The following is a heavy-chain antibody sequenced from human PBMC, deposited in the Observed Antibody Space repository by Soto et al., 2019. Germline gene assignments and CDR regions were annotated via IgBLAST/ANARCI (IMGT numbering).Heavy chain of an antibody. CDR3: TTDLVGVAGIPDY. J-gene: IGHJ4*02. CDR2: IRSKTDGGAT. D-gene: IGHD6-19*01. V-gene: IGHV3-15*07. CDR1: GFTFNNAW. Sequence: EVQLVESGGGLVKPGGSLRLSCAASGFTFNNAWMNWVRQAPGKGLEWVGRIRSKTDGGATDYAAPVKGRFNISRDDSENTLHLQVNSLKTEDTAVYYCTTDLVGVAGIPDYWGQGTLVTVS.